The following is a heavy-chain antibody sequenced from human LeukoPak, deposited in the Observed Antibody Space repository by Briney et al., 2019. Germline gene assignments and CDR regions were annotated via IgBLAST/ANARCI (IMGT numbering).Heavy chain of an antibody. D-gene: IGHD1-26*01. Sequence: SETLSLTCSVSGVSISTYYWIWIRQPPVKGLEWMGFFSYSGSTKYNPSLKSRVTISVDTSKNQFSLKLSSVTAADTAVYYCARMYSGTSYYFDYWGQGTLVTVSS. CDR2: FSYSGST. V-gene: IGHV4-59*01. J-gene: IGHJ4*02. CDR3: ARMYSGTSYYFDY. CDR1: GVSISTYY.